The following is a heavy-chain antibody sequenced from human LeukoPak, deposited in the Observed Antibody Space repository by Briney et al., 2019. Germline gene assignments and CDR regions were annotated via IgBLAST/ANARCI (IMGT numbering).Heavy chain of an antibody. Sequence: ASVKVSCKASGYTFTSYGISWVRQAPGQGLEWMGWISAYNGNTNYAQKLQGRVTITADKSTSTAYMELSSLRSEDTAVYYCARGALWFGESAGYYYGMDVWGQGTTVTVSS. CDR1: GYTFTSYG. J-gene: IGHJ6*02. CDR2: ISAYNGNT. D-gene: IGHD3-10*01. V-gene: IGHV1-18*01. CDR3: ARGALWFGESAGYYYGMDV.